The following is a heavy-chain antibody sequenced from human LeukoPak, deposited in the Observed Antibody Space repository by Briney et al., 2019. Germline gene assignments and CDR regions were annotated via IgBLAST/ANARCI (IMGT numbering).Heavy chain of an antibody. CDR3: AKDDCSGGSCYSGFDY. D-gene: IGHD2-15*01. CDR1: GFTFSSYA. CDR2: ISGSGGST. V-gene: IGHV3-23*01. Sequence: GGSLRLSCAASGFTFSSYAMSWVRQAPGKGLEWVSAISGSGGSTYYADSVKGRFTISRDNSKNTLYLQMNSLRAEDTAVYYCAKDDCSGGSCYSGFDYWGQGTLVTVSS. J-gene: IGHJ4*02.